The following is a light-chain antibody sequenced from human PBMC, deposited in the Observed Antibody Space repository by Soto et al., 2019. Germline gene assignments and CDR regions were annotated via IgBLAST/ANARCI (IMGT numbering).Light chain of an antibody. J-gene: IGKJ2*01. Sequence: DIVMTQSPDSLAVSLGERATINCKSSQSILYTSNNKNYLAWYQQKPGQPPILLIYWASTRESGVPDRFSGSGSGADFTLTISSLQAEDVAVYYCQQYFNTPYTFGQGTKLEIK. V-gene: IGKV4-1*01. CDR2: WAS. CDR3: QQYFNTPYT. CDR1: QSILYTSNNKNY.